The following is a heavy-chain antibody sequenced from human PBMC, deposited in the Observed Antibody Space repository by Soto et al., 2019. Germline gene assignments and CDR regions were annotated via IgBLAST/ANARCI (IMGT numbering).Heavy chain of an antibody. V-gene: IGHV6-1*01. Sequence: QVQLQQSGPGLVKPSQTLSLTCAISGDSVSSNSAAWNWIRQSPSRGLEWLGRTYYRSKWYNDYAVSVKSRITINPDRSMTQFSLQLNSVTPEDTAVYYCARGSQGYDPGWIGAFDIWGQGTMVTVSS. D-gene: IGHD3-3*01. CDR1: GDSVSSNSAA. J-gene: IGHJ3*02. CDR3: ARGSQGYDPGWIGAFDI. CDR2: TYYRSKWYN.